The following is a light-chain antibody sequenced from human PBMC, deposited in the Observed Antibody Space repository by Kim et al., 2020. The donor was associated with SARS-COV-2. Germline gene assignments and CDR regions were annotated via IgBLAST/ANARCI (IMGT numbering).Light chain of an antibody. CDR2: AAS. V-gene: IGKV1-9*01. CDR3: QQLNSYPYA. Sequence: SASVGDRVTITCRASQGISSYLAWYQQKPGKAPNLLIYAASTLQSGVPSRFSGSGSGTEFTLTISSLQPEDFATYYCQQLNSYPYAFGQGTKLEI. CDR1: QGISSY. J-gene: IGKJ2*01.